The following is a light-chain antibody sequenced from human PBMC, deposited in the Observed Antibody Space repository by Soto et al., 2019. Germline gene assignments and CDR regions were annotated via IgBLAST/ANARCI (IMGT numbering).Light chain of an antibody. CDR2: AAS. CDR3: QQYNNWPDT. Sequence: EIVMTQSPATLSVSPGGRATLSCRASQSVSRNLAWYQQKPGQAPRLLIYAASTRATGIPARFSGSGSGTEFTLTISSLQSEDFAVYYCQQYNNWPDTFGQGTKLEIK. V-gene: IGKV3-15*01. J-gene: IGKJ2*01. CDR1: QSVSRN.